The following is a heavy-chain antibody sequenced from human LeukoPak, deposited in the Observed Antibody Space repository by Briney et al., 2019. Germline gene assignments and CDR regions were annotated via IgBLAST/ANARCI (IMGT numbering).Heavy chain of an antibody. CDR2: IKQDGSEK. V-gene: IGHV3-7*01. CDR3: ARLERWSLDAFDI. J-gene: IGHJ3*02. Sequence: PGGSLRLSCAASGFTFSNYWMSWVRQAPGKGLEWVANIKQDGSEKYYVDSVKGRFTISRDNAKNSLYLQMNSLRAEDTAVYYCARLERWSLDAFDIWGQGTMVTVSS. CDR1: GFTFSNYW. D-gene: IGHD3-3*01.